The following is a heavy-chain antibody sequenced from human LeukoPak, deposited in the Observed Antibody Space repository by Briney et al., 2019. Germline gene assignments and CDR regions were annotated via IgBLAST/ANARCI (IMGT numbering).Heavy chain of an antibody. J-gene: IGHJ3*02. CDR1: GGSISSYY. CDR3: ARGEWSGRKDGFNI. CDR2: IYYSGSS. D-gene: IGHD3-3*01. Sequence: SETLSLTCSVSGGSISSYYWSWIRQTPRKGLEWIGYIYYSGSSDYNPSLKSRATISVDTSKNQFSLKLSSLTAADTAVYYCARGEWSGRKDGFNIWGPGTMVTVSS. V-gene: IGHV4-59*01.